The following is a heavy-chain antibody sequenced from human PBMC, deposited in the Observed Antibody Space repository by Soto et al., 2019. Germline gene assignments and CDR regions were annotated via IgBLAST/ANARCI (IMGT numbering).Heavy chain of an antibody. CDR3: ARLFRLGLDYYGSGSYWHYYYYGMDV. Sequence: PSETLSLTCAVYGGSFSGYYWSWIRQPPGKGLEWIGEINHSGSTNYNPSLKSRVNISVDTSKNQFSLKMSSVTAADTAVYYCARLFRLGLDYYGSGSYWHYYYYGMDVWGQGTTVTVSS. V-gene: IGHV4-34*01. CDR1: GGSFSGYY. J-gene: IGHJ6*02. CDR2: INHSGST. D-gene: IGHD3-10*01.